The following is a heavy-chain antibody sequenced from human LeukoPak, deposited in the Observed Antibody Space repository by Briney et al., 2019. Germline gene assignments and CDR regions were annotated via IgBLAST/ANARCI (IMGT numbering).Heavy chain of an antibody. Sequence: GGSLRLSCAASGFTFSSYSMNWVRQAPGKGLEWVSYISRSGGTIYYADSVKGRFTISRDNAKNSLYLQMNSLRAEDTAVYYCARTRATAGSHFDYWGQGTLVTVSS. J-gene: IGHJ4*02. CDR1: GFTFSSYS. CDR3: ARTRATAGSHFDY. CDR2: ISRSGGTI. D-gene: IGHD6-13*01. V-gene: IGHV3-48*04.